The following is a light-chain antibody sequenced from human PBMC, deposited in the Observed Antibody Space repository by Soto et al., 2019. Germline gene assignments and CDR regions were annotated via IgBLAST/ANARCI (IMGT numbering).Light chain of an antibody. Sequence: DIVMTQSPLSLPVTPVEPASISCRSSQSLLHRDGSNYLDWYLQKPGQSPQLLFYLGYNRASGVPDRFSGSGSGTDFTLKISRVEAEVVGFYYCMQALQPHTLGQGTKLEIK. V-gene: IGKV2-28*01. J-gene: IGKJ2*01. CDR3: MQALQPHT. CDR2: LGY. CDR1: QSLLHRDGSNY.